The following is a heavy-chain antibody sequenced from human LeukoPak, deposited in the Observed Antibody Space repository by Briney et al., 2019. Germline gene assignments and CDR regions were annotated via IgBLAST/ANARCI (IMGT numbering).Heavy chain of an antibody. V-gene: IGHV3-7*01. CDR2: IREDGSVK. CDR3: ARGPTYGQAFDY. J-gene: IGHJ4*02. D-gene: IGHD3-10*01. Sequence: GSLRLSCAASGFTFSSSWMTWVRQAPGKGLEWVASIREDGSVKTSVDSVKGRFTISRDNAKNSVYLQMDSLRAEDTAVYYCARGPTYGQAFDYWGQGTLVSVSS. CDR1: GFTFSSSW.